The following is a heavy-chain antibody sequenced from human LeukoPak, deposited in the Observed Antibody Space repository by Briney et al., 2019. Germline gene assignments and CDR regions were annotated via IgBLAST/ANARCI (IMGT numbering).Heavy chain of an antibody. CDR2: IKSETDSGTT. D-gene: IGHD2-15*01. V-gene: IGHV3-15*07. CDR3: TICAGGSCYSTH. CDR1: GFSFSDAW. Sequence: PGGSLRLSCAASGFSFSDAWMSWIRQAPGKGLEWVGLIKSETDSGTTGYAGPVKDRFRISRGDSASTVFLQMNSLKTEDTGVYYCTICAGGSCYSTHWGQGAPVIVSS. J-gene: IGHJ4*02.